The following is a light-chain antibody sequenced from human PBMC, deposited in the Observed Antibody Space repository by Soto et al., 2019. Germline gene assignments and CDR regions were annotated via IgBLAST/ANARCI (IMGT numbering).Light chain of an antibody. CDR3: SSYTSSSTPYV. V-gene: IGLV3-1*01. CDR2: QDS. Sequence: SNELTQPPSVSVSPGQTASITCSGDKLGDKYACWYQQKPGQSPVLVIYQDSKRPSGIPERFSGSKSGNTASLTISGLQAEDEADYYCSSYTSSSTPYVFGTGTKLTVL. CDR1: KLGDKY. J-gene: IGLJ1*01.